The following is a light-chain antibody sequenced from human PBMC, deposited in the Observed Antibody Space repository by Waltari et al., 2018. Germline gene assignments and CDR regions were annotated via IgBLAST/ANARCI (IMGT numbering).Light chain of an antibody. CDR1: QSVGRT. Sequence: EIVLTQSPGTLCLSPGERATLSCRASQSVGRTLAWYQQRPGQAPRLLIYGASSRAADIPDRFAGSGSGTDFSLTINRLEPEDFAVYYCQHYLRLPVSFGQGTKVEIK. J-gene: IGKJ1*01. V-gene: IGKV3-20*01. CDR2: GAS. CDR3: QHYLRLPVS.